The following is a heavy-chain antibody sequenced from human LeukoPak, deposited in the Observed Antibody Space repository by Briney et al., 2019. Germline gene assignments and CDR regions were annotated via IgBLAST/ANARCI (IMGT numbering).Heavy chain of an antibody. CDR1: GGSLNLFY. CDR2: ISYTGTT. V-gene: IGHV4-59*01. Sequence: SETLSLTCTVSGGSLNLFYWSWIRQTPQKGLEWIGYISYTGTTYYNPSLKTRVTISLDTSKNHFSLNLGSATAADTAVYYCARNFARNSGDYGNDGFDVWGLGTMVTVSS. J-gene: IGHJ3*01. D-gene: IGHD4-17*01. CDR3: ARNFARNSGDYGNDGFDV.